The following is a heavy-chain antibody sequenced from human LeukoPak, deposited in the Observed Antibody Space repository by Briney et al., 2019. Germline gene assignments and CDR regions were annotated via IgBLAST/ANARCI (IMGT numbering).Heavy chain of an antibody. V-gene: IGHV3-7*01. J-gene: IGHJ4*02. D-gene: IGHD1-26*01. CDR1: GFTFSSYW. CDR2: IKQDGSEK. CDR3: AREMGDNSGSYYLPYYFDY. Sequence: PGGSLRLSCAASGFTFSSYWMSWVRQAPGKGLEWVANIKQDGSEKYYVDSVKGRFTISRDNAKNSLYLQMNSLRAEDTAVCYCAREMGDNSGSYYLPYYFDYWGQGTLVTVSS.